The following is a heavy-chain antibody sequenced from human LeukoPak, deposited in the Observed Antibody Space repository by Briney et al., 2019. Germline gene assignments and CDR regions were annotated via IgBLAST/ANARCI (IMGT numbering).Heavy chain of an antibody. J-gene: IGHJ4*02. CDR1: GYTFAGYY. D-gene: IGHD3-3*01. CDR3: ARDSDDFWSGSPPGY. CDR2: INPNSGGT. Sequence: ASVKVSCKASGYTFAGYYMHWVRQAPGQGLEWMGWINPNSGGTNYAQKFQGRVTMTRDTSISTAYMELSRLRSDDTAVYYCARDSDDFWSGSPPGYWGQGTLVTVSS. V-gene: IGHV1-2*02.